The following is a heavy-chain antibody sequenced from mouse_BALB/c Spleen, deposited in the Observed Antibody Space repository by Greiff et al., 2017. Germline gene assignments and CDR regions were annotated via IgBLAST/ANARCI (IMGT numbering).Heavy chain of an antibody. V-gene: IGHV2-4-1*01. Sequence: QVQLQQSGPGLVQPSQSLSITCTVSGFSLTSYGVHWVRQSPGKGLEWLGVIWSGGSTDYNAAFISRLSISKDNSKSQVFFKMNSLQAADTAIYYCARNPFAYWGQGTLVTVAA. CDR2: IWSGGST. J-gene: IGHJ3*01. CDR1: GFSLTSYG. CDR3: ARNPFAY.